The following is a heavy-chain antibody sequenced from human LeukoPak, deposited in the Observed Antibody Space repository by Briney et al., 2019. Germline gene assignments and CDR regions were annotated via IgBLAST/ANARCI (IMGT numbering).Heavy chain of an antibody. CDR3: AKDRRSCSSTSRWISGWFDP. J-gene: IGHJ5*02. CDR1: GFTFSSYG. CDR2: ISYDGSNK. Sequence: QPGRSLRLSCAASGFTFSSYGMHWVRQAPGKGLEWVAVISYDGSNKYYADSVKGRFTISRDNSKNTLYLQMNSLRAEDTAVYYCAKDRRSCSSTSRWISGWFDPWGQGTLVTVSS. D-gene: IGHD2-2*01. V-gene: IGHV3-30*18.